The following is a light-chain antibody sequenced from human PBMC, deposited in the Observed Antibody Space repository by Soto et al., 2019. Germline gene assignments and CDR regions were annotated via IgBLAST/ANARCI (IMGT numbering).Light chain of an antibody. J-gene: IGKJ4*01. CDR1: QSVSNN. CDR3: QQYDSWPLS. Sequence: EIVMTQSPATLSVSPGERATLSCSTSQSVSNNLAWYQQRPGQAPGLLIYGASTRATDIPARFSASGSGTEFTLTISSLQSEDFAVYFCQQYDSWPLSFGGGTKVEIK. V-gene: IGKV3-15*01. CDR2: GAS.